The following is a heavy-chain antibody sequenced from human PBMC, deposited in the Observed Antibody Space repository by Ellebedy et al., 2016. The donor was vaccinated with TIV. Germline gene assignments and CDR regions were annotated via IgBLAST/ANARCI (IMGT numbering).Heavy chain of an antibody. V-gene: IGHV5-10-1*01. CDR3: ARFSGSFGGYDY. D-gene: IGHD1-26*01. J-gene: IGHJ4*02. CDR2: IDPADSYT. Sequence: KVSCKGSGYSFSSYWITWVRQMPGNGLEPMGRIDPADSYTNYSPSFQGHVTMSVDTSISTAFLQWTSLKASDTAIYYCARFSGSFGGYDYWGQGTLVSVSS. CDR1: GYSFSSYW.